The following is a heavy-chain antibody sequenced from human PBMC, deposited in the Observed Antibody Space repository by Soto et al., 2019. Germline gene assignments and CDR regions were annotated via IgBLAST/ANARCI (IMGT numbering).Heavy chain of an antibody. V-gene: IGHV1-69*01. D-gene: IGHD1-1*01. J-gene: IGHJ5*02. CDR3: AREVNWHHPGCFDP. Sequence: QLQLVQSGAEVKKPGSSVQVSCKASGGTFSSYAISWVRQAPGQGLEWMGGIIPIFGTANYAEKFQGRVTITAHESTSTAYMELSILRSEDTAVYYCAREVNWHHPGCFDPWCQGTLVTVSS. CDR2: IIPIFGTA. CDR1: GGTFSSYA.